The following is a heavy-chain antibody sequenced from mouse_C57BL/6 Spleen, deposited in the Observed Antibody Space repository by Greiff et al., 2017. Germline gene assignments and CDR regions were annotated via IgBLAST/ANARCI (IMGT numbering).Heavy chain of an antibody. CDR2: IDPETGGT. J-gene: IGHJ3*01. CDR1: GYTFTDYE. Sequence: VQLQQSGAELVRPGASVTLSCKASGYTFTDYEMHWVKQTPVHGLEWIGAIDPETGGTAYNQKFKGKAILTADKSSSTAYMELRSLTSEDSAVXYCTTGSNYLSWFAYWGQGTLVTVSA. V-gene: IGHV1-15*01. CDR3: TTGSNYLSWFAY. D-gene: IGHD2-5*01.